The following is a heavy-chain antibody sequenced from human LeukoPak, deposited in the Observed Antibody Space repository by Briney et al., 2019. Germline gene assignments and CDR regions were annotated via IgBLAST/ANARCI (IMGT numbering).Heavy chain of an antibody. CDR2: ITPNSGAT. V-gene: IGHV1-2*02. CDR1: GGTFSSYA. Sequence: ASVKVPCKASGGTFSSYAISWVRQAPGQGLEWMGWITPNSGATNYAQQFQGRVTMTRDTSITTAYMELNNLISDDTAVYYCARGAGSGTYRRFDFWGQGTLVTVSS. CDR3: ARGAGSGTYRRFDF. D-gene: IGHD3-10*01. J-gene: IGHJ4*02.